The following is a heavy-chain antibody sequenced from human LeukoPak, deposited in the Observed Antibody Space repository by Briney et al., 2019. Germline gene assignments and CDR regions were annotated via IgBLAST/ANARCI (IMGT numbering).Heavy chain of an antibody. V-gene: IGHV4-39*07. CDR2: IYYSGST. Sequence: SETLSLTCTVSGGSISSSSYYWGWIRQPPGKGLEWIGSIYYSGSTYYNPSLKSRVTISVDTSKNQFSLKLSSVTAADTAVYHCARAEHCSSTSCYPSKIHYFDYWGQGTLVTVSS. D-gene: IGHD2-2*01. CDR3: ARAEHCSSTSCYPSKIHYFDY. J-gene: IGHJ4*02. CDR1: GGSISSSSYY.